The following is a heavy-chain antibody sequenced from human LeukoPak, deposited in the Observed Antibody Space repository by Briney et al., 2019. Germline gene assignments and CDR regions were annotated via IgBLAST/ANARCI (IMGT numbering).Heavy chain of an antibody. CDR2: ASSSGANT. Sequence: PGGSLRLSCAASGFTFSSYAMSWVRQAPGKGLEWVSAASSSGANTYFADSVKDRFTISRDNAKNTLYLQMNSLRAEDTAVYYCARRSAARDAFDIWGQGTMVTVSS. CDR1: GFTFSSYA. CDR3: ARRSAARDAFDI. J-gene: IGHJ3*02. V-gene: IGHV3-23*01. D-gene: IGHD6-6*01.